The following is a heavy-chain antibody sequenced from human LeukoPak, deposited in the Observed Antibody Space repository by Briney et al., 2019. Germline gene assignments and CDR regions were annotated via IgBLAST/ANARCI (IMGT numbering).Heavy chain of an antibody. CDR2: IKQDGSTK. CDR3: LFGGRSGFDY. J-gene: IGHJ4*02. CDR1: RFTFSNYW. V-gene: IGHV3-7*01. Sequence: PGGSLRLSCAASRFTFSNYWMSWFRQAPGKGLEWVANIKQDGSTKYYVDFVKGRLNISRDDAKNSLYREMSSLRAEDTAVYYCLFGGRSGFDYWGQETLVTVSS. D-gene: IGHD3-10*02.